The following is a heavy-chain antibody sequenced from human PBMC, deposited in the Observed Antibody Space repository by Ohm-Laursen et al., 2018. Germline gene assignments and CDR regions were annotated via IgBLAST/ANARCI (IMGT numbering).Heavy chain of an antibody. CDR1: GFTFSNYA. D-gene: IGHD4-17*01. J-gene: IGHJ2*01. V-gene: IGHV3-23*01. Sequence: SLRLSCTASGFTFSNYAMSWVRQAPGKGLEWVSGISASGGSTYYADSVKGRFAISRDNSKNTLYLQMNSLRAEDTAIYYCAKVTVRGAYWYFDLWGRGTLVTVSS. CDR3: AKVTVRGAYWYFDL. CDR2: ISASGGST.